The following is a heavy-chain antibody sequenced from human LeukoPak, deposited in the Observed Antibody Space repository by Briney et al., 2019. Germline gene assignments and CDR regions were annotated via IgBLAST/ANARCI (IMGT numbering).Heavy chain of an antibody. V-gene: IGHV3-21*01. CDR1: GFTFSPYS. D-gene: IGHD2-21*01. CDR3: ARDLWHIARYGHYMDV. Sequence: PGGSLGLSCAASGFTFSPYSMCWVRQAPGKGLEWVSCISSSNSYIYYADSVKGRFTISRDNAKKLVYLQMNSLRAEDTAVYYCARDLWHIARYGHYMDVWGKGTTVTISS. J-gene: IGHJ6*03. CDR2: ISSSNSYI.